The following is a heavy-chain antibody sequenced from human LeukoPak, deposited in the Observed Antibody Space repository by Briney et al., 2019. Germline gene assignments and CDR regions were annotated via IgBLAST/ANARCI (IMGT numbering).Heavy chain of an antibody. D-gene: IGHD3-10*01. J-gene: IGHJ4*02. CDR1: GXTFSSYV. CDR2: ISGSGGIT. CDR3: ARGRGLIIPLDY. V-gene: IGHV3-23*01. Sequence: PGGSLRLSCAASGXTFSSYVMSWVRQAPGKGQEWVSGISGSGGITYYADSVKGRFTISRDKSKNTLYLQMNSLRAEDTAVYYCARGRGLIIPLDYWGQGTLVTVSS.